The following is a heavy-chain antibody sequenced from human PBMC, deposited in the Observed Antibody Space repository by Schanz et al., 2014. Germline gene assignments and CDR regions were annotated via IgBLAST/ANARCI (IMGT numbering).Heavy chain of an antibody. V-gene: IGHV4-30-4*07. Sequence: QVQLQESGPGLVKPSQTLSLTCAVSGGSISSGGYSWSWIRQPPGKGLEWIGYIYYSGSTNYNPSLKSRVTISLDTSKNQFSLKLSSVTAADTAVYYCARGNDIQVWSLDYWGQGTLVTVSS. J-gene: IGHJ4*02. CDR1: GGSISSGGYS. CDR2: IYYSGST. D-gene: IGHD5-18*01. CDR3: ARGNDIQVWSLDY.